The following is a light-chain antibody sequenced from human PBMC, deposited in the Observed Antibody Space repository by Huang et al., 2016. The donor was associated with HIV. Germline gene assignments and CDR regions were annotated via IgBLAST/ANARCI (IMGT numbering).Light chain of an antibody. J-gene: IGKJ1*01. Sequence: AVQMTQSPSSLSSSVGDRITITCRASQGVRGYLDCYQQKPGKAPKLLIYGTSTLQSGVPARFSGRGSGTHYTLSINSLQPEDVATYYCLQAATYPWTFGQGTKVEIK. CDR3: LQAATYPWT. CDR1: QGVRGY. CDR2: GTS. V-gene: IGKV1-6*01.